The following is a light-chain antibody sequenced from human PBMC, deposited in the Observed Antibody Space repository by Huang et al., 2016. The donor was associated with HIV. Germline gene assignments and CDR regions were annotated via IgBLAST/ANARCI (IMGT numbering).Light chain of an antibody. CDR1: QSLLHSNGHNY. CDR3: MQGLQSWT. V-gene: IGKV2-28*01. CDR2: LGS. J-gene: IGKJ1*01. Sequence: DIVMVQSPVSLSVTPGEAASITCRSSQSLLHSNGHNYLAWYRQKPGQSPQLLFYLGSTRAAGVPDGFSGGGSGTDFTLKINRVEADDVGVYYCMQGLQSWTFGQGTKVEI.